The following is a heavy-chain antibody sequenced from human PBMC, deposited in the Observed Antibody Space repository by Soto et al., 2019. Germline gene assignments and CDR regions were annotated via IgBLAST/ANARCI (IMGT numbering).Heavy chain of an antibody. CDR1: GGTFSSYT. J-gene: IGHJ6*02. CDR2: IIPILGIA. D-gene: IGHD3-10*01. CDR3: ARDYGSGIFLAVPDFYYGMDV. V-gene: IGHV1-69*08. Sequence: QVQLVQSGAEVKKPGSSVKVSCKASGGTFSSYTISWVRQAPGQGLEWMGRIIPILGIANYAQKFQGRVTITADKSTSTAYMELSSLRSEDTAVYYCARDYGSGIFLAVPDFYYGMDVWGQGTTVTVSS.